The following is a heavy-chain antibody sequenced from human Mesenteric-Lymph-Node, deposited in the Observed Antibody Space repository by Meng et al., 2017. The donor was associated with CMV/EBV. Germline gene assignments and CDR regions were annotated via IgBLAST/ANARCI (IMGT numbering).Heavy chain of an antibody. Sequence: GESLKISCAASGFTFSNYAMSWVRQAPGKGLEWVTFIQLVGNNKYYADSVKGRFTISRDNSKNTLYLQMSSLRAEDTAVYYCAKDYVTSGYYTMYYYYGMDVWGQGTTVTVSS. CDR3: AKDYVTSGYYTMYYYYGMDV. V-gene: IGHV3-30*02. CDR2: IQLVGNNK. D-gene: IGHD3-22*01. J-gene: IGHJ6*02. CDR1: GFTFSNYA.